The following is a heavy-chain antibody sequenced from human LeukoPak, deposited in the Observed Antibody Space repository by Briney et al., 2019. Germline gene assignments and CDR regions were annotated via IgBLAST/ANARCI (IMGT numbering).Heavy chain of an antibody. D-gene: IGHD3-10*01. J-gene: IGHJ4*02. CDR2: IFYSGST. Sequence: PSETLSLTCTVSGGSISSDDHYWSWIRQPPGKGLEWIGYIFYSGSTYHNPSLKSRITISVDTSKNQFSLNLSSVTAADTAEYYCARVGTRVRDYYFDYWGQGTLVPVSS. V-gene: IGHV4-30-4*01. CDR1: GGSISSDDHY. CDR3: ARVGTRVRDYYFDY.